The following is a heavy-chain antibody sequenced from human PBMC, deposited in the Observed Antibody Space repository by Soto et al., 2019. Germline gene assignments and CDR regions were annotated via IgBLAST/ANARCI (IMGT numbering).Heavy chain of an antibody. CDR1: GFTFSNYA. CDR2: INIVGGAT. CDR3: TKNYYFDA. Sequence: EVQLVESGGGLVHPGGSLRLSCAASGFTFSNYAMSWVRQAPGKELEWVSSINIVGGATNYADSVRGRFTMSRDDSRDTYFLPMNSLRAEATSVYYCTKNYYFDAWGQGTLVTVSS. V-gene: IGHV3-23*04. J-gene: IGHJ4*02.